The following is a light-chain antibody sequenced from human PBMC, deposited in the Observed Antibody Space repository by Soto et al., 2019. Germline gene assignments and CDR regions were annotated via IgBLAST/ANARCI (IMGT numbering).Light chain of an antibody. CDR1: ESDRSH. J-gene: IGKJ5*01. Sequence: DILLPQSPATLSVPPGDRATLSFRSSESDRSHLGWYQQKPGLAPRLLIYGASIRAADSPARLSGSGSGTDFALTISTLQSEDFAVYYCQEYSDSHTITFGQGTLLE. V-gene: IGKV3-15*01. CDR2: GAS. CDR3: QEYSDSHTIT.